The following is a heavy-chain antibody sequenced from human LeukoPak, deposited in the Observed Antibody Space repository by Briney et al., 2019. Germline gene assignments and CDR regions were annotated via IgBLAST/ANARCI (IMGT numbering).Heavy chain of an antibody. Sequence: SETLSLTCTVSGGSISSGSYYWSWIRQPAGKGLEWIGRIYTSGSTNYNPSLKSRVTISVDTSKNQFSLKLSSVTAADTAVYYCARVGYCSSTSCYWFDPWGQGTLVTVSS. J-gene: IGHJ5*02. CDR1: GGSISSGSYY. V-gene: IGHV4-61*02. CDR3: ARVGYCSSTSCYWFDP. CDR2: IYTSGST. D-gene: IGHD2-2*03.